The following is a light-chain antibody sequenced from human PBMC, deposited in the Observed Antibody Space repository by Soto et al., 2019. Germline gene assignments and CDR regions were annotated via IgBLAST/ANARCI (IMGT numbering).Light chain of an antibody. Sequence: QSALTQPPSASGTPGQRVTISCSGSTSNIGTYFVYWYQHLPGTAPKLLIYNNDQRPSGVPDRFSGAKSATSASLVISGLRAEDEADYYCAAWDDRLSGLFGGGTKVTVL. CDR1: TSNIGTYF. V-gene: IGLV1-47*01. CDR2: NND. CDR3: AAWDDRLSGL. J-gene: IGLJ2*01.